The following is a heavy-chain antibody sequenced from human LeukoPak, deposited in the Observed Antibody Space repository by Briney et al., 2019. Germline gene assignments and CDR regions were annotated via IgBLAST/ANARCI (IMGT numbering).Heavy chain of an antibody. J-gene: IGHJ1*01. CDR2: TSFDGSDN. CDR1: GFTFSSYA. CDR3: AREKYFQH. V-gene: IGHV3-30*04. Sequence: TGGSLRLSCAASGFTFSSYAMHWVRQAPGKGLKWVAVTSFDGSDNYYADSVKGRFTISRDNAKNSLYLQMNSLRVEDTAVYYCAREKYFQHWGQSTLVTVSS.